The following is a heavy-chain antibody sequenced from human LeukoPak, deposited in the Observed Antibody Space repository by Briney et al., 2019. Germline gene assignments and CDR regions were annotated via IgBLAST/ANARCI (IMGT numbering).Heavy chain of an antibody. D-gene: IGHD5-12*01. Sequence: GGSLRLSCATSGFTFSNYAVSWVRQAPGKGLEWVSSISGSCGTTYYAASVKGRFTISRDNSKNTLYLQMNSLRAEDTAVYYCAKDPYRASSGLVDYWGQGTLVTVSS. V-gene: IGHV3-23*01. CDR2: ISGSCGTT. J-gene: IGHJ4*02. CDR1: GFTFSNYA. CDR3: AKDPYRASSGLVDY.